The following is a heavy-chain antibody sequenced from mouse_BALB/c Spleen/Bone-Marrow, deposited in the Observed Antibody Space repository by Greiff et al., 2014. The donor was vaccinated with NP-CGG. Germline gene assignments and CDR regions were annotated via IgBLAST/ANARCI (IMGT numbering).Heavy chain of an antibody. Sequence: EVQRVESGGGLVQPGGSLKLSCVASGFTFSSYGMSWVRQTPDKRLELVATINNNGGSTYYPDSVKGQFTISRDNAKNTLYLQMSSLKSEDTAMYYCARVYGRYFDVWGAGTTVTVSS. CDR3: ARVYGRYFDV. J-gene: IGHJ1*01. V-gene: IGHV5-6-3*01. D-gene: IGHD1-1*01. CDR2: INNNGGST. CDR1: GFTFSSYG.